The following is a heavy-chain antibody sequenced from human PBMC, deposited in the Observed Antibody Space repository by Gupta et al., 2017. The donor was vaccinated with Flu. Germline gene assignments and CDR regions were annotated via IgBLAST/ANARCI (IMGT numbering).Heavy chain of an antibody. V-gene: IGHV3-9*01. CDR2: LRGNSGTI. Sequence: EVPLVESGGALVQPGRSLRLSCAGSGFTFGDYAMLWVRQVPGKGLEWVSGLRGNSGTIGYAGSVKGRCTIARDNAKNSLFMEMNNLRVEDTARYYCVKGAPWRQQQRDPLFDAGGQGTLVTVSP. J-gene: IGHJ4*02. D-gene: IGHD6-13*01. CDR1: GFTFGDYA. CDR3: VKGAPWRQQQRDPLFDA.